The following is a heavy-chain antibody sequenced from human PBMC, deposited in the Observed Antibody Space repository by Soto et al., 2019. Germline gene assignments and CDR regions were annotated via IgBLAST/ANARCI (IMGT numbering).Heavy chain of an antibody. CDR1: GFTFSSYA. CDR2: ISGSGGST. J-gene: IGHJ4*02. CDR3: AMGKSSGKKTYYYDSSGCYYFDY. Sequence: EVQLLESGGGLVQPGGSLRLSCAASGFTFSSYAMSWVRQAPGKGLEWVSAISGSGGSTYYADSVKGRFTISRDNSKNTLYLQMNSLRAEDTAVYYCAMGKSSGKKTYYYDSSGCYYFDYWGQGTLVTVSS. V-gene: IGHV3-23*01. D-gene: IGHD3-22*01.